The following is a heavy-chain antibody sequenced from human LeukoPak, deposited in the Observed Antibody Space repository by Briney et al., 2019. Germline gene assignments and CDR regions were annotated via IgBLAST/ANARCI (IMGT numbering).Heavy chain of an antibody. CDR2: IRSKTAGGTT. CDR1: GLTLSNVW. J-gene: IGHJ5*02. D-gene: IGHD6-13*01. Sequence: GGSLRLSCAVSGLTLSNVWMNWIRQAPGQGLEWVGRIRSKTAGGTTDFAAPVKGRFSISRDDSKSIAYLQMNSLKTEDTAVYYCTSHPYSSTWYLPPWGQGTLVTVSS. V-gene: IGHV3-15*07. CDR3: TSHPYSSTWYLPP.